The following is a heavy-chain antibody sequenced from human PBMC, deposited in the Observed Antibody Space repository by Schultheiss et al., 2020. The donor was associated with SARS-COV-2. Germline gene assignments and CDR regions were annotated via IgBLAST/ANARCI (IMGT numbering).Heavy chain of an antibody. CDR2: INHSGST. Sequence: SETLSLTCTVSGGSISSYYWSWIRQPPGKGLEWIGEINHSGSTNYNPSPKSRVTISVDTSKNQFSLKLSSVTAADTAVYYCALRYCSSTSCYSNHNWFDPWGQGTLVTVSS. CDR3: ALRYCSSTSCYSNHNWFDP. D-gene: IGHD2-2*01. CDR1: GGSISSYY. V-gene: IGHV4-34*01. J-gene: IGHJ5*02.